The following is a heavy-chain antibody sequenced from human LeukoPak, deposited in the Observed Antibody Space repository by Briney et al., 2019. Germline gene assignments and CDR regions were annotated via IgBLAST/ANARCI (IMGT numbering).Heavy chain of an antibody. D-gene: IGHD1-26*01. J-gene: IGHJ4*02. Sequence: SETLSLTCTVSGGSISSFHWSWIRQPPGKGLEHIGNIYDSGSTYYNPSLKSRVTISADTSKNQISLKLSSVTAADTAVYYCARTYSGRSYYFDCWGQGTLVTVSS. CDR1: GGSISSFH. CDR3: ARTYSGRSYYFDC. CDR2: IYDSGST. V-gene: IGHV4-59*01.